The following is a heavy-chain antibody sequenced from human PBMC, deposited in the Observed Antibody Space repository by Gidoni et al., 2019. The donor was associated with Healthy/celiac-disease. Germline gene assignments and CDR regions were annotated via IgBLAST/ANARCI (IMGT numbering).Heavy chain of an antibody. V-gene: IGHV4-30-4*01. J-gene: IGHJ5*02. Sequence: QVQLQESGPGLVKPSQTLSLTCTVPGGSISSGDYYWSWIRQPPGKGLEWIGYIYYSGSTYYNPSLKSRVTISVDTSKNQFSLKLSSVTAADTAVYYCARDGHDGDYDGNWFDPWGQGTLVTVSS. CDR1: GGSISSGDYY. CDR3: ARDGHDGDYDGNWFDP. CDR2: IYYSGST. D-gene: IGHD4-17*01.